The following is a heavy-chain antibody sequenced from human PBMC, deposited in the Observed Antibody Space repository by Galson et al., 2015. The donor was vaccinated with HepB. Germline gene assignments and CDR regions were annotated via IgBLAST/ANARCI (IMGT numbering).Heavy chain of an antibody. V-gene: IGHV3-23*01. J-gene: IGHJ4*02. CDR3: AKDRISVLGVLTSSSFDS. D-gene: IGHD3-3*01. CDR2: ISGSADAR. CDR1: GFTFSSYT. Sequence: SLRLSCAASGFTFSSYTMSWVRQAPGKGLEWVSSISGSADARRDAQSVKGRFTVSRDNSRKTLYLQMNSLRVDDTAVYYCAKDRISVLGVLTSSSFDSWGQGTLVAVSS.